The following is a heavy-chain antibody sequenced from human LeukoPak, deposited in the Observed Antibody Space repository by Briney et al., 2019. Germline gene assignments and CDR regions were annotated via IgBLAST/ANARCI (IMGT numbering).Heavy chain of an antibody. V-gene: IGHV4-59*08. CDR3: ARPDSNHYYGALGFDI. CDR2: IFYSGDT. J-gene: IGHJ3*02. CDR1: SGSMRSYY. D-gene: IGHD3-22*01. Sequence: PSETLSLTCTVSSGSMRSYYWSWIRQPPGEGLEWIGYIFYSGDTDYNPSLKSRVTISIDTSKNQFSLKLSSVTAADTAVYYCARPDSNHYYGALGFDIWGQGTMVTVSS.